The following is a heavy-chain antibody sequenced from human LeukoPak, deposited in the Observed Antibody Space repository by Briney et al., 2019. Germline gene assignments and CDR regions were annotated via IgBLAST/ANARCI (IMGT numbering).Heavy chain of an antibody. Sequence: SETLSLTCTVSGGSISNYFWSWIRQPPGKGLEWIGYIYYSGSTNYNPSLKSRVTISVDTSKNQFSLKLSSVTAADTAVYYCARSGSSGSNYYFDYWGQGTLVTVSS. D-gene: IGHD6-19*01. V-gene: IGHV4-59*08. CDR2: IYYSGST. CDR3: ARSGSSGSNYYFDY. J-gene: IGHJ4*02. CDR1: GGSISNYF.